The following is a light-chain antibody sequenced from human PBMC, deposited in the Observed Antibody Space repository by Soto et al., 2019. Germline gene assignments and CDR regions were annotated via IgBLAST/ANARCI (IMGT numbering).Light chain of an antibody. CDR2: DIS. CDR3: QQYNDWHLT. CDR1: QSVSST. J-gene: IGKJ4*01. Sequence: EILMTQSPATLYVSPGERAILSCRASQSVSSTLAWYQQKPGQAPSLLIYDISARATGIPTRFSGSGSGTEFTLTISSLQSEDFAVYYCQQYNDWHLTFSGATKVDIK. V-gene: IGKV3D-15*01.